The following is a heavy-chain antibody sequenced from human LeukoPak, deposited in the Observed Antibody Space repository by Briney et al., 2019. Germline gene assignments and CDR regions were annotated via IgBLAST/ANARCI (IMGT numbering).Heavy chain of an antibody. CDR1: GGTFSSYA. V-gene: IGHV1-69*01. Sequence: SVKVSCKASGGTFSSYAISWVRQAPGQGLEWMGGIVPIFGTANYAQKFQSRVTITADESTSTAYMELSSLRSEDTAVYYCGAGSGSYFEALDIWGQGTMVTVSS. CDR2: IVPIFGTA. CDR3: GAGSGSYFEALDI. D-gene: IGHD3-10*01. J-gene: IGHJ3*02.